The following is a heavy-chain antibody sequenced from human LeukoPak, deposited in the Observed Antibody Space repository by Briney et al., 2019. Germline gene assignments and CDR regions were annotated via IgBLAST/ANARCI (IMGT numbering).Heavy chain of an antibody. CDR1: GYTFTGYY. D-gene: IGHD5-18*01. CDR2: INPNSGGT. J-gene: IGHJ4*02. V-gene: IGHV1-2*06. Sequence: GASVKVSCKASGYTFTGYYMHWVRRAPGQGLEWMGRINPNSGGTNYAQKFQGRVTMTRDTSISTAYMELSRLRSDDTAVYYCARGGEQLWLLHFDYWGQGTLVTVSS. CDR3: ARGGEQLWLLHFDY.